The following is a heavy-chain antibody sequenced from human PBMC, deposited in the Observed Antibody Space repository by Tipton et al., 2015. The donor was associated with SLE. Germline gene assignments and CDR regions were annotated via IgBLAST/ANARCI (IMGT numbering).Heavy chain of an antibody. CDR3: ARVGGRNAFDI. CDR2: IITYNGNT. V-gene: IGHV1-18*01. CDR1: GYTFTTYD. Sequence: QSGPEVKKPGASVKVSCKASGYTFTTYDISWVRQAPGQGLEWMGWIITYNGNTNYAQRLQGRVTMTTDTSTSTAYMELRSLTSDDTALYYCARVGGRNAFDIWGQGTMVTVSS. J-gene: IGHJ3*02.